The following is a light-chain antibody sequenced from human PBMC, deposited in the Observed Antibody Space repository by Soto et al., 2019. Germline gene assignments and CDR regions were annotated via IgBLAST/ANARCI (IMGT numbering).Light chain of an antibody. V-gene: IGKV3-20*01. CDR1: QSVSKY. CDR2: GAS. Sequence: EIVLTQPPGTLSWSPGERATLSCRASQSVSKYLAWYQKKPGQAPRLLIYGASSRANGIPARFSGSGSGTEFSLTINGLEPEDSAVYYCQQYSTSARLTFGPGTNVDI. J-gene: IGKJ3*01. CDR3: QQYSTSARLT.